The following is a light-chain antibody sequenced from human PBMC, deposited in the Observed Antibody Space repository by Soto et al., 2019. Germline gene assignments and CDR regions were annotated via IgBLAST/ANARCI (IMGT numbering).Light chain of an antibody. CDR2: AAS. Sequence: DIQMTQSPSTLSASVGARVTITCRASQNIGNYLNWYRQKPGKAPELLMFAASSLITGVPSRFSGSGSGTDFTLTINGLQPEDFGTYYCQQTYITPMHTFGRGTKLEIK. V-gene: IGKV1-39*01. CDR3: QQTYITPMHT. CDR1: QNIGNY. J-gene: IGKJ2*01.